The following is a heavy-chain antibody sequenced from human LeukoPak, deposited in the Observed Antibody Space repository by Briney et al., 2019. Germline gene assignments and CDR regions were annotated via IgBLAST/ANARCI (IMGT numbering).Heavy chain of an antibody. J-gene: IGHJ6*03. CDR3: AREGVVVVAATSAYYYYMDV. CDR1: GYTFTSYD. CDR2: MNPNSGNT. D-gene: IGHD2-15*01. V-gene: IGHV1-8*01. Sequence: ASVKVSCKASGYTFTSYDINWVRQATGQGLEWMGWMNPNSGNTGYAQKFQGRVTMTRNTSMSTAYMGLSSLRSEDTAVYYCAREGVVVVAATSAYYYYMDVWGKGTTVTVSS.